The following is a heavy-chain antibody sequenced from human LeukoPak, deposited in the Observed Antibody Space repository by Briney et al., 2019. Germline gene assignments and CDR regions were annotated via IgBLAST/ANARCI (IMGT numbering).Heavy chain of an antibody. CDR3: ARALDDSSGYYYGSFDY. V-gene: IGHV1-2*02. CDR2: INPHSGGT. CDR1: GYTFTGYY. D-gene: IGHD3-22*01. J-gene: IGHJ4*02. Sequence: ASVKVSCKASGYTFTGYYMHWVRQAHGQGLEWMGSINPHSGGTNYAQKFQGRVTMTRDTSISTAYMDLSRLRSDDTAVYYCARALDDSSGYYYGSFDYWGQGTLVTVSS.